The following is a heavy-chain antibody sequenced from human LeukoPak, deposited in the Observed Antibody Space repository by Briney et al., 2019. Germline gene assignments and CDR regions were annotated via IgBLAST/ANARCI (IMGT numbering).Heavy chain of an antibody. D-gene: IGHD3-16*02. V-gene: IGHV3-48*03. CDR3: FLTYYDYVWGSYRQYYFDY. CDR2: ISSSGSTI. Sequence: PGGSLRLSCAASGFTFSSYEMNWVRQAPGKGLEWVSYISSSGSTIYYADSVKGRFTISRVNAKNTLYLQMNSLRAEDTAVYYCFLTYYDYVWGSYRQYYFDYWGQGTLVTVSS. J-gene: IGHJ4*02. CDR1: GFTFSSYE.